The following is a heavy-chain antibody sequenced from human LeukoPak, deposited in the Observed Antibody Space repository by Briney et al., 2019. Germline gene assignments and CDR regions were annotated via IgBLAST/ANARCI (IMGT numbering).Heavy chain of an antibody. Sequence: GGSLRLSCAASGFTFSSDWMSWVRQAPGKGLEWVANIKLDGSEIYYVDSVKGRFTISRDNAKNSLYLQMNSLRAEDTAVYYCTRGAAAFDYWGQGTLVTVSS. CDR3: TRGAAAFDY. CDR1: GFTFSSDW. CDR2: IKLDGSEI. D-gene: IGHD6-13*01. V-gene: IGHV3-7*04. J-gene: IGHJ4*02.